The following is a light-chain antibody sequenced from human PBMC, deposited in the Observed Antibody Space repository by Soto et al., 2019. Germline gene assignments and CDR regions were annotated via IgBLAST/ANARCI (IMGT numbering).Light chain of an antibody. CDR1: QSVLNSSNNKNY. Sequence: DIVMTKTPDSLAVSLGERATFKCKSSQSVLNSSNNKNYLAWYQQKPGQPPKLLIYWASTRESGVPDRFSGSGSETDFTLTISSLQAEDVAVYYCQQYYSTPLTFGVGTKVEIK. V-gene: IGKV4-1*01. CDR3: QQYYSTPLT. J-gene: IGKJ4*01. CDR2: WAS.